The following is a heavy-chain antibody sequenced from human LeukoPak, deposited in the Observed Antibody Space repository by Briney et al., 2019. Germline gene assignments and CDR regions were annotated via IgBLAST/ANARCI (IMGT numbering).Heavy chain of an antibody. V-gene: IGHV1-69*05. CDR3: ASDYPYGDYAY. CDR1: GGTFSSYA. Sequence: SVKVSCKASGGTFSSYAISWVRQAPGQGLEWMGRIIPIFGTANYAQKLQGSVTITTDESTSTAYMELSSLRSEDTAVYYCASDYPYGDYAYWGQGTLVTVSS. J-gene: IGHJ4*02. CDR2: IIPIFGTA. D-gene: IGHD4-17*01.